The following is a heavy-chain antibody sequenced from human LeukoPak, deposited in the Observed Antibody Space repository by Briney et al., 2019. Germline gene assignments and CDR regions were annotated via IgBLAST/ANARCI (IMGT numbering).Heavy chain of an antibody. J-gene: IGHJ4*02. CDR3: ARGAGYYDSSGNDY. D-gene: IGHD3-22*01. Sequence: GGSLRLSCAASGFTVSSNYMGWVRQAPGKGLEWVSVIYSGGSTYYADSVKGRFTISRDNSKNTLYLQMNSLRAEDTAVYYCARGAGYYDSSGNDYWGQGTLVTVSS. CDR1: GFTVSSNY. CDR2: IYSGGST. V-gene: IGHV3-53*01.